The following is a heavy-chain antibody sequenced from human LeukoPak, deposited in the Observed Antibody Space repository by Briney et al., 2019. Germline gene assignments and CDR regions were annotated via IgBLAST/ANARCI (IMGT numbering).Heavy chain of an antibody. J-gene: IGHJ3*02. V-gene: IGHV3-23*01. Sequence: GGSLRLSCAASGFTFSSYGMHWVRQAPGKGLEWVSAISGSGGSTYYADSVKGRFTISRDNSKNTLYLQMNSLRAEDTAVYYCAKARAMIVVVHAFDIWGQGTMVTVSS. D-gene: IGHD3-22*01. CDR3: AKARAMIVVVHAFDI. CDR1: GFTFSSYG. CDR2: ISGSGGST.